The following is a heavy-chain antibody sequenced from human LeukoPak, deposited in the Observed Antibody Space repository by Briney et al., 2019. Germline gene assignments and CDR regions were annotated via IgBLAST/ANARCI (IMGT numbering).Heavy chain of an antibody. J-gene: IGHJ4*02. D-gene: IGHD5-18*01. CDR2: IGAYNGNT. Sequence: ASVKVSCKASGYTFTSYDINWVRQATGQGLEWMGWIGAYNGNTNYAQKLQGRVTMTTDTSTSTAYMELRSLRSDDTAVYYCARSGYSYGCDYWGQGTLVTVSS. CDR3: ARSGYSYGCDY. V-gene: IGHV1-18*01. CDR1: GYTFTSYD.